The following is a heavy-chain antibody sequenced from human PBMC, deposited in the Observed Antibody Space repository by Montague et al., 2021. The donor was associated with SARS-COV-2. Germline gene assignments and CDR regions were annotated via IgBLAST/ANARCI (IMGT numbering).Heavy chain of an antibody. CDR2: IKPDGTST. CDR1: GFTFRSYW. CDR3: VRPLWFGDSDYFFES. D-gene: IGHD3-10*01. J-gene: IGHJ4*02. V-gene: IGHV3-74*01. Sequence: SLRLSCAASGFTFRSYWMHWVRQAPGRGPVWVSRIKPDGTSTNYAASVKGRFTISRDNAKSTLSLQMNNLRAEDTAVYYCVRPLWFGDSDYFFESWGQGTLVTVSS.